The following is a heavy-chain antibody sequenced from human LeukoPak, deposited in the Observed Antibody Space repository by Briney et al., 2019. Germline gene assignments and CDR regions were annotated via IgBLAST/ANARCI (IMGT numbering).Heavy chain of an antibody. CDR2: INHSGST. Sequence: KPSETLSLTCAVYGGSFSGYYWSWIRQPPGKGLEWIGEINHSGSTNYNPSLKSRDTISVDTSKNQFSLKLSSVTAADTAVYYCARGRKDYDYVWGSYRYTGFYFDYWGQGTLVTVSS. D-gene: IGHD3-16*02. CDR3: ARGRKDYDYVWGSYRYTGFYFDY. V-gene: IGHV4-34*01. CDR1: GGSFSGYY. J-gene: IGHJ4*02.